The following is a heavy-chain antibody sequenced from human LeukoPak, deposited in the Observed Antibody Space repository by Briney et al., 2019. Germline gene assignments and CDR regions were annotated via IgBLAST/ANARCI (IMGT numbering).Heavy chain of an antibody. Sequence: SETLSLTCTVSGGSISSSSYYWGWIRQPPGKGLEWIGSIYYSGSTYYNPSLKSRVTISVDTSKNQFSLKLSSVTAADTAVYYCARTSWSGYYSNDWFDPWGQGTLVTVSS. CDR1: GGSISSSSYY. D-gene: IGHD3-3*01. J-gene: IGHJ5*02. CDR3: ARTSWSGYYSNDWFDP. V-gene: IGHV4-39*01. CDR2: IYYSGST.